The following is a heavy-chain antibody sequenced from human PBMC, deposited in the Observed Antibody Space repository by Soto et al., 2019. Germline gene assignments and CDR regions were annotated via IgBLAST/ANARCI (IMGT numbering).Heavy chain of an antibody. Sequence: EVQLVESGGGLVQPGGSLRLSCAASGFTFSSYWMSWVRQAPGKGLEWVANIKQDGSEKYYVDSVKGRFTISRDNAKNALYLQMNSLRAEDTAVYYCARRVGYCISTSCYEEDGMDVWGQGTTVTVSS. J-gene: IGHJ6*02. CDR1: GFTFSSYW. CDR3: ARRVGYCISTSCYEEDGMDV. V-gene: IGHV3-7*01. D-gene: IGHD2-2*01. CDR2: IKQDGSEK.